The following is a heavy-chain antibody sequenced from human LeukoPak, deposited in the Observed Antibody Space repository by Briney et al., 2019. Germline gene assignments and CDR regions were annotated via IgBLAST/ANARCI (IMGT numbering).Heavy chain of an antibody. D-gene: IGHD6-13*01. V-gene: IGHV4-4*07. CDR2: LYSSWRT. CDR1: GGSISSHY. Sequence: SEILSLICTVSGGSISSHYCPWIRQPAGKGLEWIGHLYSSWRTNYNPSLKSRVTMSVDTSNNQSSLNLSSVTAADTAVYYCARQIIAAGKNYYGMDVWGQGNTVTVSS. J-gene: IGHJ6*02. CDR3: ARQIIAAGKNYYGMDV.